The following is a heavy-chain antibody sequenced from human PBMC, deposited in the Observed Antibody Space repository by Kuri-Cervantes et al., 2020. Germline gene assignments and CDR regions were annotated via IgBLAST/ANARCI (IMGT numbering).Heavy chain of an antibody. D-gene: IGHD6-13*01. J-gene: IGHJ6*03. CDR2: ISSSSSYI. Sequence: ETLSLTCAASGFTFSSYSMNWVRQAPGKGLEWVSSISSSSSYIYYADSVKGRFTISRDNAKNSLYLQMNSLRAEDTAVYYCARSMAHHGSSSYMDVWGKGTTVTVSS. V-gene: IGHV3-21*01. CDR3: ARSMAHHGSSSYMDV. CDR1: GFTFSSYS.